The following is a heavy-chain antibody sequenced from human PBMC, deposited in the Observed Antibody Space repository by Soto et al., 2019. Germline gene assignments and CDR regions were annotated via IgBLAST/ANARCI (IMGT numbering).Heavy chain of an antibody. CDR3: ARIHKRYCGGDCYSSWFDP. Sequence: QVTLKESGPVLVKPTETLTLTCTVSGFSLSNARMGVSWIRQPPGKALEWLAHIFSNDEKSYSTSLKSRLTISKDTSKSQVVLTMTNMDPVDTATYYCARIHKRYCGGDCYSSWFDPWGQGTLVTVSS. CDR1: GFSLSNARMG. J-gene: IGHJ5*02. D-gene: IGHD2-21*02. CDR2: IFSNDEK. V-gene: IGHV2-26*01.